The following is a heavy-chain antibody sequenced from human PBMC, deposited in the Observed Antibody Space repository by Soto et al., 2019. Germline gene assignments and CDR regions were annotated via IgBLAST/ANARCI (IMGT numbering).Heavy chain of an antibody. V-gene: IGHV3-30*18. J-gene: IGHJ4*02. Sequence: GGSLRLSCAASGFSFRNYGMHWVRQAPGKGLEWVAVISYEGSRISYAASVKGRFTISRDNSKNAVFLQMNRLTPDDTAVYSCAKDHGGGNFFLYFDLWGQGALVTVSS. CDR3: AKDHGGGNFFLYFDL. D-gene: IGHD2-15*01. CDR2: ISYEGSRI. CDR1: GFSFRNYG.